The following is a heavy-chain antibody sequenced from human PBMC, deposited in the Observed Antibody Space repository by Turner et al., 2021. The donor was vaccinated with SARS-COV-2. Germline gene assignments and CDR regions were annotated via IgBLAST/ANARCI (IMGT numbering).Heavy chain of an antibody. D-gene: IGHD2-15*01. CDR1: GGSISSSSYY. J-gene: IGHJ4*02. Sequence: QLQLQESGPGLVKPSETLSLTCTVSGGSISSSSYYWGWIRQPPGKGLEWIGTIYDIGSTDYNPSLKSRVTISVDTSKSQFSLKLSSVTAADTAVYYCATRSLSDRIVLGVAATAFDYWGQGTLVTVSS. V-gene: IGHV4-39*01. CDR3: ATRSLSDRIVLGVAATAFDY. CDR2: IYDIGST.